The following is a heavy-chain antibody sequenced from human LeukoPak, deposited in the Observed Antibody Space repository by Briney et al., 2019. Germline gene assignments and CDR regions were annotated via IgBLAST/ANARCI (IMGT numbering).Heavy chain of an antibody. Sequence: ASVKVSCKASGDTITSCGISWVRQAPGQGLEWMGWISAYNGNTNYIQKFQGRVTMTTDTSTSTAYMELRSLRSDDTAVYHCARVPRIDCSSSACYGGAVDIWGQGTMVTVSS. D-gene: IGHD2-2*01. CDR2: ISAYNGNT. CDR1: GDTITSCG. V-gene: IGHV1-18*01. CDR3: ARVPRIDCSSSACYGGAVDI. J-gene: IGHJ3*02.